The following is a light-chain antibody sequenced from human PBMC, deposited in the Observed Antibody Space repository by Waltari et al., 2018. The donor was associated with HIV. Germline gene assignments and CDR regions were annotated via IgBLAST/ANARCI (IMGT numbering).Light chain of an antibody. CDR2: DDS. V-gene: IGLV3-21*02. Sequence: SYVLTQAPSVSVAPGQTASSTCGGNNIGSKRVHWYQQKPGQPPVPVVYDDSDRPSGIPGRFSGSNSGNTATLTISRVEAGDEADYYCQVWNNSGDHSGGVFGGGTKLTVL. CDR1: NIGSKR. J-gene: IGLJ2*01. CDR3: QVWNNSGDHSGGV.